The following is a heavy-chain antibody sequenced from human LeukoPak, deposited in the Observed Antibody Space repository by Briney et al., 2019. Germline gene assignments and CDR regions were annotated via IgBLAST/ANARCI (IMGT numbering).Heavy chain of an antibody. Sequence: PSETLSLTCAVYGGSFSGYYWSWIRQPPGKGLEWIGEINHSGSTNYNPSLKSRVTISVVTSKNQFSLKLNSVTAADTAVYYCARTTEGYCRSTSCYGFYYSYYMDVWGKGTTVTISS. J-gene: IGHJ6*03. D-gene: IGHD2-2*01. V-gene: IGHV4-34*01. CDR1: GGSFSGYY. CDR2: INHSGST. CDR3: ARTTEGYCRSTSCYGFYYSYYMDV.